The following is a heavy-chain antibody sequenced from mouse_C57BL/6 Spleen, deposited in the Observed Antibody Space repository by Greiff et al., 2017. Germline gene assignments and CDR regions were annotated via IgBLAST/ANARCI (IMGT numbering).Heavy chain of an antibody. V-gene: IGHV1-82*01. CDR3: AREGYGSSHWYFDV. CDR1: GYAFSSSW. CDR2: IYPGDGDT. D-gene: IGHD1-1*01. J-gene: IGHJ1*01. Sequence: QVHLKQSGPELVKPGASVKISCKASGYAFSSSWMNWVKQRPGKGLEWIGRIYPGDGDTNYNGKFKGKATLTADKSSSTAYMQLSSLTSEDSAVYFCAREGYGSSHWYFDVWGAGTTVTVSS.